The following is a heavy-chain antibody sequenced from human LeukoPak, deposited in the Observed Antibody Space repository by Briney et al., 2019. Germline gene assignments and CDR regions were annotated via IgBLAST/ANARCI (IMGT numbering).Heavy chain of an antibody. J-gene: IGHJ6*04. V-gene: IGHV3-30*02. Sequence: GGSLRLSCAASGFAFSSYAMHWVRQAPGKGLEWVAFIRYDGRKKYYADSVKGRFTISRDNSKNTLYLQMNSLRAEDTAVYYCAKEAQLWFLDVWGKGTTVTVYS. CDR2: IRYDGRKK. D-gene: IGHD5-18*01. CDR3: AKEAQLWFLDV. CDR1: GFAFSSYA.